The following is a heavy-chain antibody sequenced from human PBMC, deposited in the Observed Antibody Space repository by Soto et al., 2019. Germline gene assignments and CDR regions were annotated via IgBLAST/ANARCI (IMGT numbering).Heavy chain of an antibody. D-gene: IGHD3-3*01. CDR3: ARDYDFWSGSLGFDY. CDR1: GGTFSSYA. CDR2: IIPIFGTA. V-gene: IGHV1-69*13. Sequence: SVKVSCKASGGTFSSYAISWVRQAPGQGLEWMGGIIPIFGTANYAQKFQGRVTITADESTSTAYMELSSLRSEDTAVYYCARDYDFWSGSLGFDYWGQGTLVTVSS. J-gene: IGHJ4*02.